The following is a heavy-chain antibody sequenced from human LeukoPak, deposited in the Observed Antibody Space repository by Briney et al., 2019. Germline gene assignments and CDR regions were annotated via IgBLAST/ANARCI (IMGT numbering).Heavy chain of an antibody. V-gene: IGHV3-23*01. CDR2: ISGSGGST. CDR1: GFTFSSYA. D-gene: IGHD5-18*01. Sequence: GGSLRLSCAASGFTFSSYAMSWVRPAPGKGLEWVSAISGSGGSTYYADSVKGRFTISRDNSKNTLYLQMNSLRAEDTAVYYCAKVLGGYSYGYFDYWGQGTLVTVSS. J-gene: IGHJ4*02. CDR3: AKVLGGYSYGYFDY.